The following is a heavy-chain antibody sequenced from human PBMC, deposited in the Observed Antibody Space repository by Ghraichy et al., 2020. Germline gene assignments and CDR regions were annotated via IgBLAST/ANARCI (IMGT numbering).Heavy chain of an antibody. J-gene: IGHJ4*02. CDR2: IRSKSNKYTT. Sequence: RGSLRLSCAASGFTFSDHYMDWVRQAPGKGLEWLGRIRSKSNKYTTEYAASVRDRFTISRDDSENSLYLQMNSLKTEDTAVYYCTTGGQGTIHDYWGQGSLVTVSS. CDR3: TTGGQGTIHDY. CDR1: GFTFSDHY. D-gene: IGHD3-10*01. V-gene: IGHV3-72*01.